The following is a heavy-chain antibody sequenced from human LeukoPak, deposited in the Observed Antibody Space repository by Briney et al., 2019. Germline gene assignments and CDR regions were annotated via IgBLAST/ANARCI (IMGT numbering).Heavy chain of an antibody. V-gene: IGHV4-59*01. CDR3: ARSVRGDGYEGFDY. CDR1: GGSISSYY. CDR2: IYYSGST. J-gene: IGHJ4*02. D-gene: IGHD5-12*01. Sequence: PSETLSLTCTVSGGSISSYYWSWIRQPPGKGLEWIGYIYYSGSTNYNPSLKSRVTISVDTSKNQLSLKLSSVTAADTAVYYCARSVRGDGYEGFDYWGQGTLVTVSS.